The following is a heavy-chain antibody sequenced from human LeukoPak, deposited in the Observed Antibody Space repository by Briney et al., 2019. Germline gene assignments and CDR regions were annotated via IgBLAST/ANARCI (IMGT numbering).Heavy chain of an antibody. CDR2: IDSSSYNI. Sequence: GGSLRLSCVASVFTFSIYSMNWVRQAPGKGLEWVSSIDSSSYNIYYADSVKGRFTISRDNAQSSVFLQMNSLRAEDTAVYYCPRDIAYYYDRNYDWGQGTLVTVSS. CDR3: PRDIAYYYDRNYD. V-gene: IGHV3-21*01. CDR1: VFTFSIYS. J-gene: IGHJ4*02. D-gene: IGHD3-22*01.